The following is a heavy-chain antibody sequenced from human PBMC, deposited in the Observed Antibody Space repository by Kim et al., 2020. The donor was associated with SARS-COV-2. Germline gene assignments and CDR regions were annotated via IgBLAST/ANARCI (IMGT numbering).Heavy chain of an antibody. V-gene: IGHV3-15*01. Sequence: AAPVQGRFTMSRDDSKNTLSLQINNLNTEDTAVYYCTTFNRYNYVYGMDVWGQGTAVTVSS. J-gene: IGHJ6*02. CDR3: TTFNRYNYVYGMDV.